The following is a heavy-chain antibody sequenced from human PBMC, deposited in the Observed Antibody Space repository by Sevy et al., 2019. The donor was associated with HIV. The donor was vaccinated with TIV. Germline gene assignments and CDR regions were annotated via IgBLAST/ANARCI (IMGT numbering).Heavy chain of an antibody. CDR2: ISFSSNYI. D-gene: IGHD1-1*01. CDR1: GFTFSSYT. Sequence: GGSLRLSCAAAGFTFSSYTMNWVLQAPGKGLEWVASISFSSNYIYYTDSLKGRFTISRDNAKNSLYLQMNSLRAEDTAVYYCAREDSKNWRYFDYWGQGTLVTVSS. CDR3: AREDSKNWRYFDY. V-gene: IGHV3-21*01. J-gene: IGHJ4*02.